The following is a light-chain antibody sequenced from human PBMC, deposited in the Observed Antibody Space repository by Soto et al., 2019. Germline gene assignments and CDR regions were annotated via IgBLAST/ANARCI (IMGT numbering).Light chain of an antibody. CDR3: QQYAD. Sequence: EIVRTQSPATLSVSPGERANLSCRASQSVSSNLAWYQQKPGQSPRLLIYGASTRATGIPARFSGSGSGTEFTLTISSLQSEDFAVYYCQQYADFGQGTRLEIK. CDR2: GAS. J-gene: IGKJ5*01. CDR1: QSVSSN. V-gene: IGKV3-15*01.